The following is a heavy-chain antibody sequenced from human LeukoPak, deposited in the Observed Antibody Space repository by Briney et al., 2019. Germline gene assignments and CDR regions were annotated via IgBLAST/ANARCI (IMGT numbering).Heavy chain of an antibody. CDR3: VREARGHHHTYFDY. CDR1: GFTLGSHD. J-gene: IGHJ4*02. D-gene: IGHD1-14*01. CDR2: IASGFQT. Sequence: GGSLRLSCTASGFTLGSHDMHWVRQTTGEGLEWVAAIASGFQTFYAGSVKGRFTVSREDAKNSLYLQMNSLRAGDTAVYYCVREARGHHHTYFDYWGQGTLVTVSS. V-gene: IGHV3-13*01.